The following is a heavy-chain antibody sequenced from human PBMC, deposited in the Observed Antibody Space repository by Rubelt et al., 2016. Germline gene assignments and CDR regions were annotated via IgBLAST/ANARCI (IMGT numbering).Heavy chain of an antibody. CDR1: GFTFSDYY. CDR3: ARERAGYDLIDY. J-gene: IGHJ4*02. Sequence: GGSLRLSCAASGFTFSDYYMSWIRQAPGKGLEWVSYISSSVCTIYYADSVKGRFTISRDNAKNSLYLQMNSLRAEDTAVYYCARERAGYDLIDYWGQGTLVTVSS. V-gene: IGHV3-11*01. CDR2: ISSSVCTI. D-gene: IGHD2-2*01.